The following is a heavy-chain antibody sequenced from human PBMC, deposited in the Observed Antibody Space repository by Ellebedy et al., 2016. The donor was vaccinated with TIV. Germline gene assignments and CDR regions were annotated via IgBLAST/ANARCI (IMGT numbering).Heavy chain of an antibody. Sequence: AASVKVSCKASGYTFTYYTIHWVRQAPGQRLEWMGWINSDNKINYSPRFQGRVTITRDTSATTAYMELSSLRSEDTAVYYCARDGGYDPSSPLDNWGQGTLVTVSS. J-gene: IGHJ4*02. CDR1: GYTFTYYT. V-gene: IGHV1-3*01. CDR3: ARDGGYDPSSPLDN. D-gene: IGHD5-12*01. CDR2: INSDNKI.